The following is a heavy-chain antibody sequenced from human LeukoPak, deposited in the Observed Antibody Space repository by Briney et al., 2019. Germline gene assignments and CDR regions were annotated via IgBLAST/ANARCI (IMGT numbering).Heavy chain of an antibody. D-gene: IGHD2-15*01. CDR1: GGSISSYY. CDR2: VYYSGST. V-gene: IGHV4-59*01. Sequence: SETLSLTCTVSGGSISSYYWSWIRQPPGKGLEWIGFVYYSGSTNYNPSLKSRVTISVDTSKNQFSLKLNSVTAADTAVYYCARHYCTGDNCYYFDYWGQGTLVTVSS. J-gene: IGHJ4*02. CDR3: ARHYCTGDNCYYFDY.